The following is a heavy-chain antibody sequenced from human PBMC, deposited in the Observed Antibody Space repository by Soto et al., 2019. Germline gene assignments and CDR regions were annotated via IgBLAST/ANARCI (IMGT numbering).Heavy chain of an antibody. Sequence: SGPTLVNPTHTLTLTCTFSGFSFSTSGVGVGWIRQPPGKALEWLALIYWDEDKRYSPSLKSRLTITKVTSKNQVVLTMTNMDDVDTATYYCVEGKPDPISGHWGQGTLVTVSS. D-gene: IGHD2-21*01. V-gene: IGHV2-5*02. J-gene: IGHJ1*01. CDR1: GFSFSTSGVG. CDR2: IYWDEDK. CDR3: VEGKPDPISGH.